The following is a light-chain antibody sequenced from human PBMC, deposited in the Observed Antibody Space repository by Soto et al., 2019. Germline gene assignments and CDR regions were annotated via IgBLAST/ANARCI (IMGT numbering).Light chain of an antibody. CDR1: SSDVGTYDF. Sequence: QSVLTRPRSVSGSPGQSVTISCTGTSSDVGTYDFVSWYQQHPGKAPRLMIFDVSERPSGVPDRFSGSKSGNTASLTISGLQAEDEADYYCCLYAVTFYVFGTGTKVTV. CDR2: DVS. CDR3: CLYAVTFYV. V-gene: IGLV2-11*01. J-gene: IGLJ1*01.